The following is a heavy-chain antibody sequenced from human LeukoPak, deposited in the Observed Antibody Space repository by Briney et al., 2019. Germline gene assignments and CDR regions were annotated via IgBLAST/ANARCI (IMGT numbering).Heavy chain of an antibody. CDR3: AREDGYDAFDI. V-gene: IGHV1-46*01. Sequence: ASVKVSCKASGYTFTSYYMHWVRQAPGQGLEWMGVINPSGGSTRYAQKFQGRVTMTRDTSTSTVYMELSSLRSEDTAVYYCAREDGYDAFDIWGQGTMVTVSS. J-gene: IGHJ3*02. CDR1: GYTFTSYY. D-gene: IGHD5-24*01. CDR2: INPSGGST.